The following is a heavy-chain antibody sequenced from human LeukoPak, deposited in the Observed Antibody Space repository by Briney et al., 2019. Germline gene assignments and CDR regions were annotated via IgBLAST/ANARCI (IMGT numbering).Heavy chain of an antibody. V-gene: IGHV4-59*01. D-gene: IGHD6-19*01. J-gene: IGHJ4*02. CDR2: IYYSGST. Sequence: SETLSLTCTVSGGSISSYYWSWLRQPPGKGLEWIGYIYYSGSTNYNPSLKSRVTISVDTSKNQFSLKLSSVTAADTAVYYCARVKVEQWLVQDYWGQGTLVTVSS. CDR3: ARVKVEQWLVQDY. CDR1: GGSISSYY.